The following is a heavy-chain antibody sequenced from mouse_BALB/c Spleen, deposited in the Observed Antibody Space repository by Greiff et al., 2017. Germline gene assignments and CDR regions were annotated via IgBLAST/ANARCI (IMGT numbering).Heavy chain of an antibody. CDR1: GYTFTSYW. CDR2: IDPANGNT. D-gene: IGHD1-1*01. V-gene: IGHV14-1*02. CDR3: APLYSSTGDY. Sequence: VQLQQSGTVLARPGASVKMSCKASGYTFTSYWMHWVKQRPEQGLEWIGRIDPANGNTKYDPKFQGKATITADTSSNTAYLQLSSLTSEDTAVYYCAPLYSSTGDYWGQGTTLTVSS. J-gene: IGHJ2*01.